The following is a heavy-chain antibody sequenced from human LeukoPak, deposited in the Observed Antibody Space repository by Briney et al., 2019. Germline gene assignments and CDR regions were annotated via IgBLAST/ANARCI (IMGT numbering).Heavy chain of an antibody. J-gene: IGHJ6*04. CDR2: ISYDGSNQ. Sequence: PGGSLRLSCAASGFTFSSYAMHWVRQAPNKGLEWVAVISYDGSNQYYADSVRGRFTVSRDNSKNTLHLQMNSLRAEDTAVYYCAKTPIGNQPGGDVWGKGTTVTVSS. V-gene: IGHV3-30-3*02. CDR3: AKTPIGNQPGGDV. CDR1: GFTFSSYA. D-gene: IGHD1-14*01.